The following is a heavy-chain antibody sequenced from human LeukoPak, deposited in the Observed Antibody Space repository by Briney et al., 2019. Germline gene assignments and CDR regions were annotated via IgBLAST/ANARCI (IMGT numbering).Heavy chain of an antibody. J-gene: IGHJ4*02. Sequence: GGSLRLSCAASGFNFSIYSMTWVRQAPGKGLEWVSYIIGSSSTIYYADSVKGRFTVSRDNSKNTLYLQMNSLRAEDTAVYYCAKEGRDGFNYDYWGQGTLVTVSS. CDR3: AKEGRDGFNYDY. CDR2: IIGSSSTI. D-gene: IGHD5-24*01. V-gene: IGHV3-48*01. CDR1: GFNFSIYS.